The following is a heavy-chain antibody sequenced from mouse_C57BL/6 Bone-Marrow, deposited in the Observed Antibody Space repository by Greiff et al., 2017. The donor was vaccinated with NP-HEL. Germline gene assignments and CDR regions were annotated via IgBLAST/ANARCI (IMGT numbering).Heavy chain of an antibody. CDR1: GYTFTSYW. D-gene: IGHD1-1*01. CDR2: IHPNSGST. V-gene: IGHV1-64*01. CDR3: ARGMVVAPYYAMDY. Sequence: QVQLQQPGAELVKPGASVKLSCKASGYTFTSYWMHWVKQRPGQGLEWIGMIHPNSGSTNYNEKFKSKATLTVDKSSSTAYMQLSSLTSEDSAVYYCARGMVVAPYYAMDYWGQGTSVTVSS. J-gene: IGHJ4*01.